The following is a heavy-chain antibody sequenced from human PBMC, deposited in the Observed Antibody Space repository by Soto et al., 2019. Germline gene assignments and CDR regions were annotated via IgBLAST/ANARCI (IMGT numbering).Heavy chain of an antibody. CDR1: GYTFTSYG. J-gene: IGHJ6*02. CDR3: ARAKRASYPSYYYYSGMDV. V-gene: IGHV1-18*01. D-gene: IGHD1-26*01. Sequence: QVQLVQSGAEVKKPWASVKVSCKASGYTFTSYGISWVRQAPGQGLEWMGWSSAYNGNTNYAQKLQGRVTMTTDTSTSPAYLELMSLRSDDTAVYYCARAKRASYPSYYYYSGMDVWGPGPTCTVSS. CDR2: SSAYNGNT.